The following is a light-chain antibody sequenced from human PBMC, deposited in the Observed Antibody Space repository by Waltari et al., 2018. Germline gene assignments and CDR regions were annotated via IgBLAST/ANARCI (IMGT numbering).Light chain of an antibody. CDR1: QSINSW. CDR2: KAC. CDR3: QQYNSYEWT. Sequence: DIQMTQFPSTLSASVGDRLTITCRASQSINSWLAWYQQKPGKAPKLLIYKACSLESGVPSRFSGSGSGTEFTLTISSLQPDDFATYYCQQYNSYEWTFGQGTKVAIK. V-gene: IGKV1-5*03. J-gene: IGKJ1*01.